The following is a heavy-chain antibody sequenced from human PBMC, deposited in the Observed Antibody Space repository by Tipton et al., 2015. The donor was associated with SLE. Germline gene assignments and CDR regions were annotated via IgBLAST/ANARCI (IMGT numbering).Heavy chain of an antibody. CDR2: IYTSGST. V-gene: IGHV4-61*02. CDR1: GGSISSGSYY. J-gene: IGHJ4*02. Sequence: TLSLTCTVSGGSISSGSYYWSWIRQPAGKGLEWIGRIYTSGSTNYNPSLKSRVTISVDKSKNQFSLKLSSVTAADTAVYYCARGSTLIPTDWGQGTLVTVSS. D-gene: IGHD3-22*01. CDR3: ARGSTLIPTD.